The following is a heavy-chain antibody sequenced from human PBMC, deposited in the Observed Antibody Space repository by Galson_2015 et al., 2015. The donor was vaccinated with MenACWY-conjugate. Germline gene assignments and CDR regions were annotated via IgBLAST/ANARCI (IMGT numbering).Heavy chain of an antibody. Sequence: SVKVSCKASGFTFTSSAMQWVRQARGQRLEWIGWIVVGSGNTNYAQKFQERVTITRDMSTSTAYMELSSLRSEDTAVYYCASEIMTSVTSFAFEIWGQGTMVTVSS. D-gene: IGHD4-17*01. CDR1: GFTFTSSA. J-gene: IGHJ3*02. CDR3: ASEIMTSVTSFAFEI. CDR2: IVVGSGNT. V-gene: IGHV1-58*02.